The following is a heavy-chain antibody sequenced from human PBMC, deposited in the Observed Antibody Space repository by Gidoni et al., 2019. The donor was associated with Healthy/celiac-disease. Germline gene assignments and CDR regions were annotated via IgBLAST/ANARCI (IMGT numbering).Heavy chain of an antibody. CDR2: IRCSGGSA. CDR3: AKDNGGGLAAALYPPPGGFDY. D-gene: IGHD2-8*01. V-gene: IGHV3-23*04. Sequence: EVQLVESGGGLVQPGGSLRLSCAASGFTFSRYAMSWVRQAPGKGLVWFSAIRCSGGSAYYADSVKGRFTISIDNSKNTLYLQMNSLRAEDTAVYYGAKDNGGGLAAALYPPPGGFDYWGQGTLVTVSS. CDR1: GFTFSRYA. J-gene: IGHJ4*02.